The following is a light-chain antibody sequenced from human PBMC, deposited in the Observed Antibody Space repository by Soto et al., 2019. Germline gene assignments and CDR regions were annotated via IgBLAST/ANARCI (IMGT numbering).Light chain of an antibody. J-gene: IGKJ2*01. CDR3: QQRSNWPPEFT. CDR1: QSVTSY. Sequence: DIVLTQSPAYLSLSPGERVTLSCRASQSVTSYLAWYQQKPGQTPRLLIYDAFNRATGLPDRFSGSGSGTDFTLTISSLEPEDSAVYYCQQRSNWPPEFTFGQGTRVEIK. V-gene: IGKV3-11*01. CDR2: DAF.